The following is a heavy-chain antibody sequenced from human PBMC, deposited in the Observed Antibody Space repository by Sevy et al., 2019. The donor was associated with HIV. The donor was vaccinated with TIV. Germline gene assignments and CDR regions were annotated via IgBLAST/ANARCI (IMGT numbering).Heavy chain of an antibody. CDR3: AKGSSSATYYFDY. CDR2: ISGSGGTT. D-gene: IGHD3-22*01. CDR1: GFTFSSYA. V-gene: IGHV3-23*01. J-gene: IGHJ4*02. Sequence: GGSLRLSCAASGFTFSSYAMSWVRQAPGKRLEWVSGISGSGGTTYYADSVKGRFTISRDNSKNTLYLQMSSLRAEDTAIYYCAKGSSSATYYFDYWGQGTLVTVSS.